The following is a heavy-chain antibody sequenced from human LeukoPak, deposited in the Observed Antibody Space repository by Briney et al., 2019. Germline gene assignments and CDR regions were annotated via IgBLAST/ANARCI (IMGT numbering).Heavy chain of an antibody. CDR1: GFTFSSYS. CDR2: ISSSSSYI. V-gene: IGHV3-21*01. Sequence: PGGSLRLSCAASGFTFSSYSMSWVRQAPRKGLEWVSSISSSSSYIYYADSVKGRSTISRDNAKNSLYLQMNSLRAEDTAVYYCARDQRTGYYYYMDVWGKGTTVTVSS. D-gene: IGHD7-27*01. CDR3: ARDQRTGYYYYMDV. J-gene: IGHJ6*03.